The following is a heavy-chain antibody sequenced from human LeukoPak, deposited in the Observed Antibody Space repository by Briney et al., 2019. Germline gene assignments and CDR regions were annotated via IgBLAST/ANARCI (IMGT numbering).Heavy chain of an antibody. J-gene: IGHJ4*02. Sequence: GGSLRLSCAASGFTFSSYSMNWVRQAPGKGLEWVSAISGSGGSTYYADSVKGRFTISRDNSKNTLYLQMNSLRAEDTAVYYCAKPFYGLWYFGYWGQGTLVTVSS. D-gene: IGHD2/OR15-2a*01. CDR1: GFTFSSYS. V-gene: IGHV3-23*01. CDR3: AKPFYGLWYFGY. CDR2: ISGSGGST.